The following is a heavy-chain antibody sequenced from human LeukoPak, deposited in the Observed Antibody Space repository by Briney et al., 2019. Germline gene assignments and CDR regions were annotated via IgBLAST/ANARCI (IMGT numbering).Heavy chain of an antibody. V-gene: IGHV4-38-2*02. CDR2: IYSSGSA. Sequence: SETLSLTCTVSGYSINSGYYWGWIRQPPGKRLEWIGSIYSSGSAYYNPSLKRRVTISVDTSRNQFSLELSSVTAADTAVYYCARNSDWYPDYWGQGTLVTISS. J-gene: IGHJ4*02. CDR3: ARNSDWYPDY. D-gene: IGHD6-19*01. CDR1: GYSINSGYY.